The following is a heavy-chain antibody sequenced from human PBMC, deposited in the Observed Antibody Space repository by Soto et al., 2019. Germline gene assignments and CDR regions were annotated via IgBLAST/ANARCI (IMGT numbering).Heavy chain of an antibody. CDR2: TSAYNGNT. D-gene: IGHD3-22*01. J-gene: IGHJ4*02. Sequence: QVQLVQSGGEVKRPGASVKVSCKTSGYTFTNYGISWVPQAPGRGLEWLGWTSAYNGNTNYAQKFQDRVTMTTDTSTSTVYMELRSLRSDDTAVYYCARDYYNRAKFDYWGQGALVTVSS. V-gene: IGHV1-18*01. CDR1: GYTFTNYG. CDR3: ARDYYNRAKFDY.